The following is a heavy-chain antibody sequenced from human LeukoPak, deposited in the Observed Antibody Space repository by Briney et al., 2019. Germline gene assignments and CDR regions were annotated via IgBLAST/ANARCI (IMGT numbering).Heavy chain of an antibody. J-gene: IGHJ4*02. V-gene: IGHV1-8*01. CDR2: MNPNSGNT. D-gene: IGHD6-6*01. CDR3: ARSLVAARPFDY. Sequence: GASVKVSCKASGYTFTSYDINWVRQATGQGLEWMGWMNPNSGNTGYAQKFQGRVTMTRNTSIGTAYMELSSLRSEDTAVYYCARSLVAARPFDYWGQGTLDTVSS. CDR1: GYTFTSYD.